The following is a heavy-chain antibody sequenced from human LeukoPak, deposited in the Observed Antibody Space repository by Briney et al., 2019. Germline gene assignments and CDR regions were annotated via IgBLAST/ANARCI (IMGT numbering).Heavy chain of an antibody. CDR1: GGSFSGYY. J-gene: IGHJ4*02. V-gene: IGHV4-59*10. Sequence: PSETLSLTCAVYGGSFSGYYWSWIRQPAGKGLEWIGRIYTSGSTNYNPSLKSRVTMSVDTSKNQFSLKLSSVTAADTAVYYCARAHSHYSSRGLDYWGQRTLVTVSS. CDR2: IYTSGST. CDR3: ARAHSHYSSRGLDY. D-gene: IGHD6-13*01.